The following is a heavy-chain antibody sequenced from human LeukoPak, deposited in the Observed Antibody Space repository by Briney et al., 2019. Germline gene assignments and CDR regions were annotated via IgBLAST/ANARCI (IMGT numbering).Heavy chain of an antibody. CDR3: ARVWGIYDSSGYYPDAFDI. J-gene: IGHJ3*02. Sequence: SETLSLTCAVCGGSFSGYYWSWLRQPPAKGLEWMGEINHSGSTNYNPSLKSRVTISVDTSKNQFYLKLSSVTAADTAVYYCARVWGIYDSSGYYPDAFDIWGQGTMVSVSS. CDR2: INHSGST. V-gene: IGHV4-34*01. CDR1: GGSFSGYY. D-gene: IGHD3-22*01.